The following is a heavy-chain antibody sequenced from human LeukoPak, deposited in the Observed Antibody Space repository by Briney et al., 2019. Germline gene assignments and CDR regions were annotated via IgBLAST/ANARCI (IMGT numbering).Heavy chain of an antibody. V-gene: IGHV3-30*02. D-gene: IGHD3-22*01. J-gene: IGHJ4*02. CDR2: IRYDGSNK. Sequence: GGSLRLSCAASGFTFSSYGMHWVRKAPGKGLERVAFIRYDGSNKYYADSVKGRFTISRDNSKNTLYLQMNSLRAEDTAVYYCAKGSLYYYDSSSIIDYWGQGTLVTVSS. CDR1: GFTFSSYG. CDR3: AKGSLYYYDSSSIIDY.